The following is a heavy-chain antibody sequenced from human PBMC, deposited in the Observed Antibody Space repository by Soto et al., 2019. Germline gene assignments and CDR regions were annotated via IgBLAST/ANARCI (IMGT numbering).Heavy chain of an antibody. V-gene: IGHV1-69*01. CDR3: ARGPVLRFLEWLPHFDY. CDR2: IIPIFGTA. Sequence: LEWMGGIIPIFGTANYAQKFQGRVTITADESTSTAYMELSSLRSEDTALYYCARGPVLRFLEWLPHFDYWGQGTLVTVSS. D-gene: IGHD3-3*01. J-gene: IGHJ4*02.